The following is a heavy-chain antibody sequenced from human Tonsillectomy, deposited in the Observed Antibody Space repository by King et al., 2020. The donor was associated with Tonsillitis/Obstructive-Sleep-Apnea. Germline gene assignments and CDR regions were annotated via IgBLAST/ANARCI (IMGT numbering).Heavy chain of an antibody. Sequence: VQLQQWGAGLLKPSETLSLTCAVYGGSFSGYYWSGIRQPPGKGLEWIGEINHSGSSNYNPSLKSRVTISVDTSNNQFSLKLSSVTAADTAVYYCAREMSGYGLAAFDIWGHGTMVTVSS. CDR2: INHSGSS. D-gene: IGHD5-12*01. V-gene: IGHV4-34*01. J-gene: IGHJ3*02. CDR3: AREMSGYGLAAFDI. CDR1: GGSFSGYY.